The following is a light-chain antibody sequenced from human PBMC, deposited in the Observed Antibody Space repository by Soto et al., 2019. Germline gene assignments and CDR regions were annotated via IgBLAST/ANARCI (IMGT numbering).Light chain of an antibody. J-gene: IGLJ3*02. CDR3: AAWDDSLNAWV. Sequence: QTVVTQPPSASGTPGQRVTISCSGSRSNVGSNSVNWYQQLPGTAPKLLIYSNNQRPSGVPDRFSGSKSGTSASLAISGLQSEDEADYYCAAWDDSLNAWVFGGGTQLTVL. CDR1: RSNVGSNS. CDR2: SNN. V-gene: IGLV1-44*01.